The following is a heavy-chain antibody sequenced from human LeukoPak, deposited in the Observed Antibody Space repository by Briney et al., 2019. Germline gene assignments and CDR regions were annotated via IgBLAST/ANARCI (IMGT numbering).Heavy chain of an antibody. V-gene: IGHV4-34*01. CDR2: INHSGST. D-gene: IGHD3-10*01. Sequence: PSETLSLTCAVYGGSFSGYYWSWIRQPPGKGLEWIGEINHSGSTNYNPSLKSRVTISVDTSKNQFSLKLSSVTAADTAVYYCARTRTYYYGSGSWFDPWGQGTLVTVSS. J-gene: IGHJ5*02. CDR1: GGSFSGYY. CDR3: ARTRTYYYGSGSWFDP.